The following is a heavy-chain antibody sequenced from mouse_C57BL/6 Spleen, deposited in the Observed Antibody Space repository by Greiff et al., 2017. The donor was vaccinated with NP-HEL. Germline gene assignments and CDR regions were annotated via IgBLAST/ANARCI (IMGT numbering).Heavy chain of an antibody. Sequence: QVQLQQPGAELVKPGASVKLSCKASGYTFTSYWMHWVKQRPGQGLEWIGMIHPNSGSTNYNEKFKSKATLTVDKSSSTAYMQLSSLTSKDSAVYYCARRGNYYGSSYWYFDVWGTGTTVTVSS. CDR3: ARRGNYYGSSYWYFDV. D-gene: IGHD1-1*01. CDR1: GYTFTSYW. V-gene: IGHV1-64*01. CDR2: IHPNSGST. J-gene: IGHJ1*03.